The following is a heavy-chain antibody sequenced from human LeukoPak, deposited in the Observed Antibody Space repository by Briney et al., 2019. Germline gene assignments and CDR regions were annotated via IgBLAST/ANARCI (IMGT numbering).Heavy chain of an antibody. CDR1: GFTFSSYG. CDR2: ISYDGSNK. Sequence: GGSLRLSCAASGFTFSSYGMHWVRQAPGKGLEWVAVISYDGSNKYYADSVKGRFTISRDNSKNTLYLQTNSLRAEDTAVYYCAKGATVTTAVGTFDYWGQGTLVTVSS. V-gene: IGHV3-30*18. J-gene: IGHJ4*02. CDR3: AKGATVTTAVGTFDY. D-gene: IGHD4-17*01.